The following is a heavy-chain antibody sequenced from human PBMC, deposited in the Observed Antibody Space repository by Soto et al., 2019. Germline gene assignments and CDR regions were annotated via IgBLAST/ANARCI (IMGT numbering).Heavy chain of an antibody. J-gene: IGHJ6*02. CDR1: GYSFTSYW. D-gene: IGHD6-13*01. V-gene: IGHV5-51*01. CDR3: ARHRMAAGIYYGMDV. CDR2: IYPGDSDT. Sequence: GEPLKISCKGSGYSFTSYWIGWVRQMPGKGLEWMGIIYPGDSDTRYSPSFQGQVTISADKSISTAYLQRSSLKASDTAMYYGARHRMAAGIYYGMDVWGQGTTVTVSS.